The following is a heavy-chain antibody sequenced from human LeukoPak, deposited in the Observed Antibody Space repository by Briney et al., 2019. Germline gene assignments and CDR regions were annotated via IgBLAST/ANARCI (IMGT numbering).Heavy chain of an antibody. J-gene: IGHJ4*02. CDR3: ARRAARSPYFDY. CDR1: GFTFGDYY. D-gene: IGHD6-6*01. CDR2: ISGSNGTI. V-gene: IGHV3-11*04. Sequence: GGSLRLSCAASGFTFGDYYMSWIRQAPGKGLEWVSYISGSNGTIYYADSVKGRFTISRDNAGNSLYLQLNSLRTEDTAVYYCARRAARSPYFDYWGQGTLVTVSS.